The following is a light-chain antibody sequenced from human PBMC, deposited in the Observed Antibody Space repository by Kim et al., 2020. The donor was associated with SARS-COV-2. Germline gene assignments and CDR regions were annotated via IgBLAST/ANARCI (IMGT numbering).Light chain of an antibody. CDR2: DAS. CDR3: QQNYDLPFT. CDR1: QDISTY. J-gene: IGKJ3*01. Sequence: SAVGDRVTITCQSSQDISTYLNLYQQKPGKAPKLLIYDASNLEIGVPSRFSGSGSGTDFTFTITSLQPEDISTYYCQQNYDLPFTLGPGTKVDIK. V-gene: IGKV1-33*01.